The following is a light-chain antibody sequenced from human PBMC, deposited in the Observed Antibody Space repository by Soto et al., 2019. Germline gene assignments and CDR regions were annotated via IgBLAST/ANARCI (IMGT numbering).Light chain of an antibody. CDR2: GSS. J-gene: IGKJ5*01. CDR3: QHYNNSPPP. CDR1: QSVSSN. Sequence: EIVMTQSPATLSVSPGERATLSCRASQSVSSNLAWYQQKPGQAPRLLIYGSSTRATGIPARFSGSRSGTDFTLTISSLQSEDFPVYYCQHYNNSPPPFGHRTRLHIK. V-gene: IGKV3-15*01.